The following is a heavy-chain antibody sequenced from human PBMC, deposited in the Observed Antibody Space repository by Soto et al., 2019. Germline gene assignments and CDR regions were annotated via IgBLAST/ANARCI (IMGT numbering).Heavy chain of an antibody. CDR3: ARLGITMVRGVIIYYYGMDV. CDR1: GYSFTSYW. Sequence: GESLKISCKGSGYSFTSYWISWVRQMPGKGLEWMGRIDPSDSYTNYSPSFQSHVTISADKSISTAYLQWSSLKASDTAMYYCARLGITMVRGVIIYYYGMDVWGQGTTVTVSS. J-gene: IGHJ6*02. V-gene: IGHV5-10-1*01. CDR2: IDPSDSYT. D-gene: IGHD3-10*01.